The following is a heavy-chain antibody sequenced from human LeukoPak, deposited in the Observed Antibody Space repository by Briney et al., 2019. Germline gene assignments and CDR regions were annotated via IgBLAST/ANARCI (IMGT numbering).Heavy chain of an antibody. CDR2: INHSGST. CDR1: GGSISGYY. CDR3: ARGPIWRYARHAFDI. Sequence: SETLSLTCTVSGGSISGYYWSWIRQPPGKGLEWIGEINHSGSTNYNPSLKSRVTISVDTSKNQFSLKLSSVTAADTAVYYCARGPIWRYARHAFDIWGQGTMVTVSS. V-gene: IGHV4-34*01. D-gene: IGHD2-2*01. J-gene: IGHJ3*02.